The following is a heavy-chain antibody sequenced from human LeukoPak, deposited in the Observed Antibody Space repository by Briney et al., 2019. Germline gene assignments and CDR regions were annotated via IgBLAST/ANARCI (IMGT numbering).Heavy chain of an antibody. D-gene: IGHD1-1*01. CDR1: GDSISSYY. Sequence: SETLSLTCTVSGDSISSYYWSWIRQPPGKGLEWIGYIYDSGSTNYNPSLKSRVTISVDTSKNQFSLKLSSVTAADTAVYYCARVGGTNYYYYGMDVWGQGTTVTVS. V-gene: IGHV4-59*01. J-gene: IGHJ6*02. CDR3: ARVGGTNYYYYGMDV. CDR2: IYDSGST.